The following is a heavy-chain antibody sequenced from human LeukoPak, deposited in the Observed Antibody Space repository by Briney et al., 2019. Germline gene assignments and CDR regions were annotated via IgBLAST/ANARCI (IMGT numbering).Heavy chain of an antibody. J-gene: IGHJ4*02. D-gene: IGHD3-10*01. V-gene: IGHV1-2*02. CDR1: GYTFTGYY. Sequence: ASVKVSCKASGYTFTGYYMHWVRQAPGQGLEWMGWINPNSGGTNYAQKFQGRVTMTRDTSISTAYMELSRLRSDDTAVYYCARDLRRTEGFGELLTFFDYWGQGTLVTVSS. CDR2: INPNSGGT. CDR3: ARDLRRTEGFGELLTFFDY.